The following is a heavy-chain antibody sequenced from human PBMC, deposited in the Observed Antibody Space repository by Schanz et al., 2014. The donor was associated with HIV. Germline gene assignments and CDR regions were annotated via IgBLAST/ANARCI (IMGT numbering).Heavy chain of an antibody. V-gene: IGHV3-30*18. CDR2: LSYDGKYK. CDR3: AKVGRPEYGDYDVYCLDY. CDR1: GSTFNSYG. Sequence: QVQVAESGGGVLQPERSPRLSCAASGSTFNSYGMPWVRQAPGKGLEWVALLSYDGKYKFYGDSVKGRFTISRDNSKNTLYLQMDSLRREDTAVYYCAKVGRPEYGDYDVYCLDYWGQGTLVTVSS. J-gene: IGHJ4*02. D-gene: IGHD4-17*01.